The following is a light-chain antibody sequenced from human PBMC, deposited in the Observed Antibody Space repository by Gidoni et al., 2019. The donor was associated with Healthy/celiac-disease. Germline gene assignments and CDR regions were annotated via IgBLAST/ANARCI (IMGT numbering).Light chain of an antibody. V-gene: IGKV1-5*01. Sequence: DIQMTQSPATLSASVGDRVTITCRASQIIRSWLAWYQQKPGKAPKLLIYDASSLESGVPSRFSGSGSGTEFTLTISSLQPDDFATYYCQQYNSYSKTFGQGTKVEIK. CDR3: QQYNSYSKT. CDR1: QIIRSW. J-gene: IGKJ1*01. CDR2: DAS.